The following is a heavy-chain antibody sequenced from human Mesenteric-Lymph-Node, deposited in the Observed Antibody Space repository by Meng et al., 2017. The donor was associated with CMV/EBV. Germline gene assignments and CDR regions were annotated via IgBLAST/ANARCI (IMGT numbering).Heavy chain of an antibody. V-gene: IGHV3-7*01. D-gene: IGHD2-2*01. J-gene: IGHJ6*02. CDR2: ISRDGSEQ. CDR1: GFTFSGYY. CDR3: AKVRVLCSSTSCSTKSHYYYYGMDV. Sequence: GGSLRLSCAASGFTFSGYYFSWVRQAPGKGLEWVGHISRDGSEQYHGDSVRGRFTLSRDNAKSSVYLHMNRLRLEDTAVYYCAKVRVLCSSTSCSTKSHYYYYGMDVWGQGTTVTVSS.